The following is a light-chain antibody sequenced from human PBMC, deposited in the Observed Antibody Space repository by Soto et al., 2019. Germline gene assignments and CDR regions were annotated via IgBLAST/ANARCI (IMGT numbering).Light chain of an antibody. V-gene: IGKV4-1*01. CDR3: QQYYSTPLT. J-gene: IGKJ4*01. CDR1: QSVLYSSNNKNY. CDR2: WAS. Sequence: DIVMTQSPDSLAVSLGERATINCKSSQSVLYSSNNKNYLAWYQQKPRQPPKLLIYWASTRKSGVPDRFSGSGSGTDFTLTISSLQAEDVAVYYCQQYYSTPLTFGRGTKVEIK.